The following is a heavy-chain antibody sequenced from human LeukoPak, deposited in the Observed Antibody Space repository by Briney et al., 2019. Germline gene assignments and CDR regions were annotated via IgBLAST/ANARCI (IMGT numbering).Heavy chain of an antibody. V-gene: IGHV3-48*01. CDR1: GLSVSSNF. J-gene: IGHJ4*02. D-gene: IGHD3-22*01. Sequence: GGSLRLSRAATGLSVSSNFMSWVRQAPGKGLEWVSYISSGSSNKYYADSVKGRFTISRDNAKNSLFLQMNSLRVEDTAVYYCARSLGSGHYYVADYWGQGTLVTVSS. CDR3: ARSLGSGHYYVADY. CDR2: ISSGSSNK.